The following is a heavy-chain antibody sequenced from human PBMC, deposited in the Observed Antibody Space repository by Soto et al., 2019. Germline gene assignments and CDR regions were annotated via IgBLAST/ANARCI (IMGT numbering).Heavy chain of an antibody. CDR2: INGYTGNT. CDR1: GYTLTSYG. Sequence: GASVRVSCKASGYTLTSYGLSWVRQAPGQGLEWMGWINGYTGNTNYAQKFQGRVTMTTDTSTNTAYLDLWTLISDDTAVYYCARSWVTGKGGIDVWGQGTTVTVSS. V-gene: IGHV1-18*01. D-gene: IGHD3-16*01. J-gene: IGHJ6*02. CDR3: ARSWVTGKGGIDV.